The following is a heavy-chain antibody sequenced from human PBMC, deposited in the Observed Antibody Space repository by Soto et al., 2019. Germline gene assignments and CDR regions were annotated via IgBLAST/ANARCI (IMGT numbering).Heavy chain of an antibody. Sequence: PSLTCTLSGDSISSYYWTWIRQPPGKGLEWIGYGHYSGSSKYNPSLKSRVSISVDASKNQFSLKLSSVTAADTAFYYCSRDLGSVLSDWGQGTLVTVSS. CDR2: GHYSGSS. CDR3: SRDLGSVLSD. CDR1: GDSISSYY. D-gene: IGHD2-8*02. J-gene: IGHJ4*02. V-gene: IGHV4-59*01.